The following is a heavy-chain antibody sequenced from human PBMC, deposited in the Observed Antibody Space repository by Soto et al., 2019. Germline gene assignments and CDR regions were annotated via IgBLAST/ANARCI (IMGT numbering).Heavy chain of an antibody. D-gene: IGHD1-26*01. CDR3: AREKVYSGSYYYYYYGMDV. CDR1: GFTFSSYG. J-gene: IGHJ6*02. V-gene: IGHV3-33*01. Sequence: QVQLVESGGGVVQPGRSLRLSCAASGFTFSSYGMHWVRQAPGKGLEWVAAIWYDGSNKYYADSVKGRFTISRDNSKNTLYLQMNSLRAEDTAVYYCAREKVYSGSYYYYYYGMDVWGQGTTVTVSS. CDR2: IWYDGSNK.